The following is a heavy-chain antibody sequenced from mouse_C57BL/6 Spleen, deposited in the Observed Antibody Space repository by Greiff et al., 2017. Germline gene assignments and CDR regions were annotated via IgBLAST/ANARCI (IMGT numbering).Heavy chain of an antibody. CDR2: ISSGSSYT. D-gene: IGHD2-4*01. CDR1: GFTFSSYG. CDR3: ARGGDYDEWAMDY. V-gene: IGHV5-6*02. Sequence: DVMLVESGGDLVKPGGSLKLSCAASGFTFSSYGMSWVRQTPDKRLEWVATISSGSSYTYYPDSVKGRFTISRDNAKNTLYLQMSSLKSEDPAMYEGARGGDYDEWAMDYWGQGPSVTVS. J-gene: IGHJ4*01.